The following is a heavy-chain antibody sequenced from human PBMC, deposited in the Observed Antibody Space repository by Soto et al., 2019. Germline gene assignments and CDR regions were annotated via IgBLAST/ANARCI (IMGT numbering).Heavy chain of an antibody. Sequence: QVQLQESGPGLVKPSQTLSLTCTVSGGSISSGGYYWSWIRQHPGKGLEWIGYIYYSGSTYYNPSLKSRVTISVDTSKNQFTLKLTSVAAADTAVYYCARSSTSANYFDCWGQGTLVTVSS. D-gene: IGHD2-2*01. CDR1: GGSISSGGYY. J-gene: IGHJ4*02. CDR2: IYYSGST. V-gene: IGHV4-31*03. CDR3: ARSSTSANYFDC.